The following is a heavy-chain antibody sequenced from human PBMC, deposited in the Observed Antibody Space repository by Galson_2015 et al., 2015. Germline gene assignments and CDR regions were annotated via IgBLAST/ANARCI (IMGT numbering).Heavy chain of an antibody. D-gene: IGHD6-19*01. V-gene: IGHV4-4*02. CDR2: IYHSGST. Sequence: SETLSLTCAVSGGSISSSNWWSWVRQPPGKGLEWIGEIYHSGSTNYNPSLKSRVTISVDKSKNQFSLKLSSVTAADTAVYYCARDHPYSSGSGIDYWGQGTLVTVSS. J-gene: IGHJ4*02. CDR1: GGSISSSNW. CDR3: ARDHPYSSGSGIDY.